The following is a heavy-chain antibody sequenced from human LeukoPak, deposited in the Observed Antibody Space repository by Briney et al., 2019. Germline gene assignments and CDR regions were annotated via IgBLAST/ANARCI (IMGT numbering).Heavy chain of an antibody. CDR3: AKESNTYYDFWSGYYLDY. Sequence: GGSLRLSCAASGFTFSSYAMTWVRQAPGKGLEWVAVISYDGSNKYYADSVKGRFTISRDNSKNTLCLQMNSLRAEDTAVYYCAKESNTYYDFWSGYYLDYWGQGTLVTVSS. J-gene: IGHJ4*02. V-gene: IGHV3-30*18. D-gene: IGHD3-3*01. CDR1: GFTFSSYA. CDR2: ISYDGSNK.